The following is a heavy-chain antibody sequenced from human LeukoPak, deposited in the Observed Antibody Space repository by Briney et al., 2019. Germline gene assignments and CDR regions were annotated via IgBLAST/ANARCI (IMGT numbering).Heavy chain of an antibody. CDR2: LYYSGST. CDR3: AAGSYSFYYMGV. CDR1: GGSISRYY. Sequence: SETLSLTCTVSGGSISRYYWTWIRQPPGKGLEWIGYLYYSGSTIYNPSLKSRVTISVATSKTQFSLKLSSVTAADTAVYYCAAGSYSFYYMGVWGKGTTVIISS. J-gene: IGHJ6*03. D-gene: IGHD3-10*01. V-gene: IGHV4-59*01.